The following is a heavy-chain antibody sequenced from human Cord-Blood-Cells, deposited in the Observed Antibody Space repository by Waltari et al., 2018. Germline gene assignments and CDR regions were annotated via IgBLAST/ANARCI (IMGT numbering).Heavy chain of an antibody. Sequence: DVQLVESAVGLVQSGRSLRLYCAPSGFHYDDYARHSARQAPGKGLEWVSGISWNSGSIGYADSVKGRFTISRDNAKNSLYLQMNSLRAEDMALYYCAKAPIGIAAAGHYDYWGQGTLVTVSS. CDR2: ISWNSGSI. V-gene: IGHV3-9*03. J-gene: IGHJ4*02. CDR1: GFHYDDYA. D-gene: IGHD6-13*01. CDR3: AKAPIGIAAAGHYDY.